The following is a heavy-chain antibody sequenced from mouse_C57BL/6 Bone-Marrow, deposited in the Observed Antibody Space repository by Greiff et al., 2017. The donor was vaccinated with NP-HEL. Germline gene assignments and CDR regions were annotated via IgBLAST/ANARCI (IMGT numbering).Heavy chain of an antibody. J-gene: IGHJ4*01. CDR2: INPNYGTT. D-gene: IGHD2-1*01. CDR3: ARSFYYGNYEDYAMDY. Sequence: VQLKESGPELVKPGASVKISCKASGYSFTDYNMNWVKQSNGKSLEWIGVINPNYGTTSYNQKFKGKATLTVDQSSSTAYMQLNSLTSEDSAVYYCARSFYYGNYEDYAMDYWGQGTSVTVSS. CDR1: GYSFTDYN. V-gene: IGHV1-39*01.